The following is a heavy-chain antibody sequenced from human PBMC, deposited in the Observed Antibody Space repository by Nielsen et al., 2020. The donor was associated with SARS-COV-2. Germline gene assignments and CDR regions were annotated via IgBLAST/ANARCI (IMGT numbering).Heavy chain of an antibody. CDR3: ARDLDPAPANQLLDAFDV. D-gene: IGHD2-2*01. CDR1: GGSISSGGYY. Sequence: SETVPITCTVFGGSISSGGYYWSWIRQHPGKGLEWIGYIYYSGSTYYNPSLKSRVTISVDTSKNQFSLKLSSVTAADTAVYYCARDLDPAPANQLLDAFDVWGQGTMVTVSS. CDR2: IYYSGST. J-gene: IGHJ3*01. V-gene: IGHV4-31*03.